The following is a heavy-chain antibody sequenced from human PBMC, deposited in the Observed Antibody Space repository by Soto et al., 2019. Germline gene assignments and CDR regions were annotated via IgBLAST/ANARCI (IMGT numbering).Heavy chain of an antibody. V-gene: IGHV4-59*08. J-gene: IGHJ5*02. Sequence: QVQLQESGPGLVKPSETLSLTCTVSGGSISSYYWSWIRQPPGKGLEWIGYIYYSGSTNYNPSLKSRVTISVDTSKNQFSLKLSSVTAADTAVYYCARRVRARSARDRNSSTNWFDPWGQGTLVTVSS. CDR3: ARRVRARSARDRNSSTNWFDP. CDR1: GGSISSYY. CDR2: IYYSGST. D-gene: IGHD3-10*01.